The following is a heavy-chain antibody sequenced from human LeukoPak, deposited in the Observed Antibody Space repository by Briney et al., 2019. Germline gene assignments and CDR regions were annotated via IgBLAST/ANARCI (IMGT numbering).Heavy chain of an antibody. CDR1: GFSLRAYD. CDR2: INGGGDIM. V-gene: IGHV3-23*03. Sequence: GGSLRLSCAASGFSLRAYDLIWVRQAPGKGLDWVSIINGGGDIMMYEDSVKGRFTISRDDSKNTAYLQMNSLKTEDTAVYYCTRHEANVAPWGQGTLVTVSS. D-gene: IGHD1-1*01. J-gene: IGHJ5*02. CDR3: TRHEANVAP.